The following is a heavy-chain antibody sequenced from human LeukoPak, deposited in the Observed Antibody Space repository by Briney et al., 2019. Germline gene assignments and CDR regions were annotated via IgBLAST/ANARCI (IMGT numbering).Heavy chain of an antibody. J-gene: IGHJ4*02. CDR1: GYTFTSYG. V-gene: IGHV1-18*01. D-gene: IGHD6-19*01. Sequence: ASVKVSCKASGYTFTSYGISWVRQAPGQGLEWMGWISAYNGNTNYAQKLQGRVTMTTDTSTSTAYMELRSLRSDDTAVHYCAREVILYGRSGWYPGDYWGQGTLVTVSS. CDR3: AREVILYGRSGWYPGDY. CDR2: ISAYNGNT.